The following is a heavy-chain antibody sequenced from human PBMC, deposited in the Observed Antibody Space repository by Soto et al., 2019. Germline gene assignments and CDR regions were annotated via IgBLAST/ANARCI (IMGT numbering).Heavy chain of an antibody. Sequence: EVQLVESGGGLVQPGGSLRLSCAASEFTFSDYSMNWVRQAPGKGLEWVSYISSRSRGIYYAESVKGRFTISRDNAKSSLYLQMDTLRAEDTAVYFCVRGEHHQLALFYYFDYWGQGTLVTVSS. D-gene: IGHD1-1*01. CDR3: VRGEHHQLALFYYFDY. CDR1: EFTFSDYS. V-gene: IGHV3-48*04. CDR2: ISSRSRGI. J-gene: IGHJ4*02.